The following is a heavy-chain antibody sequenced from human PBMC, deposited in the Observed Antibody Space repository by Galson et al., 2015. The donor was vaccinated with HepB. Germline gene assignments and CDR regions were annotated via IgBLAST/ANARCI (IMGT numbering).Heavy chain of an antibody. Sequence: SLRLSCAASGFTFSSCSMHWVRQAPGKGLEWVAVIWYDGSYKFYLDSVKGRFTISRDNSKDTLYLEMSRLRVEDTAMYYCARNQLVGGALDVWGQGTTVIVSS. D-gene: IGHD3-10*01. CDR3: ARNQLVGGALDV. CDR2: IWYDGSYK. V-gene: IGHV3-33*01. CDR1: GFTFSSCS. J-gene: IGHJ6*02.